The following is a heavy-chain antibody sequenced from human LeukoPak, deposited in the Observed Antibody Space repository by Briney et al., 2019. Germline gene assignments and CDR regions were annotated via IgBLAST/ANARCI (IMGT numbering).Heavy chain of an antibody. V-gene: IGHV4-39*01. CDR1: GGSISSSSYY. D-gene: IGHD3-22*01. CDR3: ARHGSGYSTYYFDY. Sequence: PSETLSLTCTVSGGSISSSSYYWGWIRQPPGKGLERIGSIYYSGSTYYNPSLKSRVTISVDTSKNQFSLKLSSVTAADTAVYYCARHGSGYSTYYFDYWGQGTLVTVSS. CDR2: IYYSGST. J-gene: IGHJ4*02.